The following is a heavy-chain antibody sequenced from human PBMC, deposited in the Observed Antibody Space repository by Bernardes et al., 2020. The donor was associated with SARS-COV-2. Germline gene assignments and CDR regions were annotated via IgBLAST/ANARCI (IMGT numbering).Heavy chain of an antibody. CDR2: ISAYNGNT. CDR1: GYTFTSYG. CDR3: AREPANDYSTERGYYYYMDV. D-gene: IGHD4-4*01. J-gene: IGHJ6*03. V-gene: IGHV1-18*01. Sequence: ASVKVSCKASGYTFTSYGISWVRQAPGQGLEWMGWISAYNGNTNYAQKLQGRVTMTTDTSTSTAYMELRSLRSDDTAVYYCAREPANDYSTERGYYYYMDVWGKGTTVTVSS.